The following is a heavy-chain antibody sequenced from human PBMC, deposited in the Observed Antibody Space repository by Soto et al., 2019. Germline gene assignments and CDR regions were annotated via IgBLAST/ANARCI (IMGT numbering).Heavy chain of an antibody. CDR3: ARGHPVLRSDV. CDR2: INHSGST. V-gene: IGHV4-34*01. J-gene: IGHJ6*02. Sequence: SETLSLTCAVYGGSFSGYYWSWIRQPPGKGLEWIGEINHSGSTNYNPSLKSRVTISVDTSKNQFSLKLSSVTAADTAVYYCARGHPVLRSDVWGQGTTVTVSS. D-gene: IGHD3-3*01. CDR1: GGSFSGYY.